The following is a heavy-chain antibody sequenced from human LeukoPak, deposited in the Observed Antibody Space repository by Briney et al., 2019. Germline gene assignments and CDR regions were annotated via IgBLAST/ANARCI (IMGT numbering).Heavy chain of an antibody. CDR2: ISHDGSNK. CDR1: GFTFSSYG. CDR3: AREFVPGSY. J-gene: IGHJ4*02. Sequence: GGSLRLSCAASGFTFSSYGMHWVRQAPGKGLEWVAVISHDGSNKYYADSVKGRFTISRDNAKNSLYLQMNSLRAEDTAVYYCAREFVPGSYWGQGTLVTVSS. V-gene: IGHV3-30*03.